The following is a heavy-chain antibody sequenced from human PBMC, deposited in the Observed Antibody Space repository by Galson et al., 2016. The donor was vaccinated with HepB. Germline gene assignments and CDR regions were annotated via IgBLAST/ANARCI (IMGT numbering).Heavy chain of an antibody. D-gene: IGHD4-17*01. J-gene: IGHJ4*01. Sequence: TLSLTCSVSGGSISSGGYYWSWIRQHPGKGLEWIGYIFYSGSSYYNPSLKSRVTISVDTSKNQFSLNLSTVTAADTAVYFCARGTHYGDFSDYWGHGTLVTVSS. CDR2: IFYSGSS. CDR1: GGSISSGGYY. V-gene: IGHV4-31*03. CDR3: ARGTHYGDFSDY.